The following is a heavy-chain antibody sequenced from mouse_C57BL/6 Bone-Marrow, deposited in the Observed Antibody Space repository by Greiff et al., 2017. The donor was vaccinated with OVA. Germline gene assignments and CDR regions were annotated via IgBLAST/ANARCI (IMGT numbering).Heavy chain of an antibody. Sequence: VQLVESDAELVKPGASVKISCKVSGYTFTDHTIHWMKQRPEQGLEWIGYIYPRDGSTKYNEKFKGKATLTADKSSSTAYMQLNSLTSEDSAVYFCARKGGPYYYAMDYWGQGTSVTVSS. V-gene: IGHV1-78*01. CDR1: GYTFTDHT. J-gene: IGHJ4*01. CDR2: IYPRDGST. CDR3: ARKGGPYYYAMDY. D-gene: IGHD1-1*02.